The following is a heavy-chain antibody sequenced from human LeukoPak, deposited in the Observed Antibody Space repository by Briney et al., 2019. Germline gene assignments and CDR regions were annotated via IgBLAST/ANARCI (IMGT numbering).Heavy chain of an antibody. Sequence: KPGGSLRLSCSASGFTLGTYNMNWVRQTPGKGLEWVSSISRNSGYKNYADSVEGRFTISRDNTNNSLYLEMNSLRAEDSAIYYCARDPRVGSSSRLIHSVYYYMDVWGKGTTVIVSS. CDR3: ARDPRVGSSSRLIHSVYYYMDV. D-gene: IGHD2-15*01. CDR2: ISRNSGYK. J-gene: IGHJ6*03. CDR1: GFTLGTYN. V-gene: IGHV3-21*01.